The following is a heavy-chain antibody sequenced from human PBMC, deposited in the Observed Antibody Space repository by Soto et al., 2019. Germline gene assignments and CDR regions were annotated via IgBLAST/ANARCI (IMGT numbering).Heavy chain of an antibody. J-gene: IGHJ4*02. Sequence: SVKVSCKASGYTFTGHYIHWVRQAPEQGPEWMGEIGPESGATRYAQKFQGRVTMTRDMSITTVYMELNNLSPDDTAVYYCGRGRSGQIVVFYWGQGTPVTV. D-gene: IGHD1-26*01. CDR3: GRGRSGQIVVFY. V-gene: IGHV1-2*02. CDR1: GYTFTGHY. CDR2: IGPESGAT.